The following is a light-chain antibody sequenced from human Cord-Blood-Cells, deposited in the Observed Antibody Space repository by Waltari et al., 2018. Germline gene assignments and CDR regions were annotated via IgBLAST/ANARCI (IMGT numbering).Light chain of an antibody. CDR3: QQRSNWPLT. J-gene: IGKJ4*01. CDR2: DAA. Sequence: EIVLTQSPATLSLSPGERATLSCRASQSVSSYLAWYQQKPGQAPRLLIYDAANRATGIPARFSGSGSGKDFTLTISSLEPEDCAVYYCQQRSNWPLTFGGGTKVEIK. V-gene: IGKV3-11*01. CDR1: QSVSSY.